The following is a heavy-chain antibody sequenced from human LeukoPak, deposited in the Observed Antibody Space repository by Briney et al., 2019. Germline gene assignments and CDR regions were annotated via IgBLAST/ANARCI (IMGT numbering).Heavy chain of an antibody. D-gene: IGHD6-13*01. J-gene: IGHJ4*02. CDR3: ARDGYASTWYVFDY. CDR1: GDSVSSNSAA. CDR2: SYYRSKWYN. V-gene: IGHV6-1*01. Sequence: SQTLSLTCAISGDSVSSNSAAWNWIRQSPSRGLEWLGRSYYRSKWYNDYALSVKGRIIINPDTSKNQFSLQLNSVTPEDTAVCYCARDGYASTWYVFDYWGQGTLVTVSS.